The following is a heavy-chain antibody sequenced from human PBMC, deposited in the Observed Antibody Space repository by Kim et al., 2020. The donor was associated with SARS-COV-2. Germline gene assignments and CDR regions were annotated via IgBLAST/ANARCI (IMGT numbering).Heavy chain of an antibody. Sequence: SETLSLTCTVSGGSISSGGYYWSWIRQHPGKGLEWIGYIYYSGSTYYNPSLKSRVTISVDTSKNQFSLKLSSVTAADTAVYYCARDQVQLLSDYYYGMDVWGQGTTVTVSS. V-gene: IGHV4-31*03. CDR3: ARDQVQLLSDYYYGMDV. D-gene: IGHD2-2*01. CDR1: GGSISSGGYY. J-gene: IGHJ6*02. CDR2: IYYSGST.